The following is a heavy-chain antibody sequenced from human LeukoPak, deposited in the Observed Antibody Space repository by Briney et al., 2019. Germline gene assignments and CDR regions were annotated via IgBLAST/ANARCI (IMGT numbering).Heavy chain of an antibody. D-gene: IGHD3-22*01. V-gene: IGHV4-39*01. CDR2: IYYSGST. J-gene: IGHJ4*02. CDR3: ASNYYDSSGYGVDLTDY. CDR1: GGSISSSSYY. Sequence: SETLSLTCTVSGGSISSSSYYWGWLRQPPGKGLEWIGSIYYSGSTYYNPSLKSRVTISVDTSKNQFSLKLSSVTAADTAVYYCASNYYDSSGYGVDLTDYWGQGTLVTVSS.